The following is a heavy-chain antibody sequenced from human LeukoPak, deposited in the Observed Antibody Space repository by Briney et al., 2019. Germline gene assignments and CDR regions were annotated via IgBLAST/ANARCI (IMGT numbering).Heavy chain of an antibody. CDR1: GGSISNDC. D-gene: IGHD3-9*01. CDR2: IYYSGSGST. V-gene: IGHV4-59*08. CDR3: ARVPTGRDTKGYFYYYGLDV. J-gene: IGHJ6*02. Sequence: SETLSLTCTVSGGSISNDCWSWIRQPPGKGLEWIGYIYYSGSGSTNYNPSLKSRVTISVDTSKNQFSLKLSSVTAAHTAVYYCARVPTGRDTKGYFYYYGLDVWGQGTTVTVSS.